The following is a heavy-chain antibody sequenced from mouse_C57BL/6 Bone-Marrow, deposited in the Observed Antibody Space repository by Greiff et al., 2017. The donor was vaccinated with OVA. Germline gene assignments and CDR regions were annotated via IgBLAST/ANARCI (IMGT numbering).Heavy chain of an antibody. V-gene: IGHV1-64*01. D-gene: IGHD3-2*02. CDR2: IHPNSGST. CDR3: ARRELRLDY. J-gene: IGHJ2*01. Sequence: VQLQQPGAELVKPGASVKLSCKASGYTFTSYWLPWVRQRPGQGLEWIGMIHPNSGSTNYNEKFKSKATLTVDKSSSTAYMQLSSLTSEDSAVYYCARRELRLDYWGQGTTLTVSS. CDR1: GYTFTSYW.